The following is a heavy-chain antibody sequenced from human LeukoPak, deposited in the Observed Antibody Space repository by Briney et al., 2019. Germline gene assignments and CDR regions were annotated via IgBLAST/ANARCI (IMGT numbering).Heavy chain of an antibody. CDR2: IYYSGST. J-gene: IGHJ4*02. Sequence: SETLSLTCTVSGGSISSDYWNWIRQPPGKGPEWIGYIYYSGSTNYNVSLKSRVTISVDTSKKQFSLRLSSVTAADTAVYYCARGTMGATHFDYWGQGTLVTVSS. D-gene: IGHD1-26*01. CDR3: ARGTMGATHFDY. V-gene: IGHV4-59*01. CDR1: GGSISSDY.